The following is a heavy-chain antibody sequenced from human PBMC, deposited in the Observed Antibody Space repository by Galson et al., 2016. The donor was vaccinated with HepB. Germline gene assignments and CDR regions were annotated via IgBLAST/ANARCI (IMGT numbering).Heavy chain of an antibody. D-gene: IGHD3-3*01. J-gene: IGHJ3*02. CDR2: ISSSSAYV. CDR1: GFSISTYT. Sequence: SLRLSCAASGFSISTYTMNWVRQAPGTGLEWISYISSSSAYVDYADSVKGRFTISRENAKNSLYLQMNSLRAEDTAANYCARDRSRFSSGYYTGARDVFAIWGQGTVVTASS. V-gene: IGHV3-21*01. CDR3: ARDRSRFSSGYYTGARDVFAI.